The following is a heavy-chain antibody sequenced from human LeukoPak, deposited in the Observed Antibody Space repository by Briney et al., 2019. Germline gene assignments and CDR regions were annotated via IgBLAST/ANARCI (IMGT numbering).Heavy chain of an antibody. CDR1: GFTFSSYW. CDR2: INADGSTT. D-gene: IGHD4-23*01. CDR3: ALGVGGGNSGTVNFDY. V-gene: IGHV3-74*01. J-gene: IGHJ4*02. Sequence: PGGSLRLSCAASGFTFSSYWMHWVRQPPGEGMVWVSRINADGSTTRYADSVKGRFTISRDNAKNTLFVQMNSLRAEDTAVYYCALGVGGGNSGTVNFDYWGQGTLVTVSS.